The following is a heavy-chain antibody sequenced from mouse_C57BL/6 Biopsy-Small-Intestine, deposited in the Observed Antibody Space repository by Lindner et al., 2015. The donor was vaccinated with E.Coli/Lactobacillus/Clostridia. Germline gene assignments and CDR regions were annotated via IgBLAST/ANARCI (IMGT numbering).Heavy chain of an antibody. CDR2: VYPGGGYT. J-gene: IGHJ2*01. CDR3: ARQTRSYFDF. CDR1: GYTFTNYW. Sequence: VQLQESGAELVRPGTSVKMSCKASGYTFTNYWIGWAKQRPGHGLEWIGDVYPGGGYTNFNEKFKGKATLTADKSSSTAYMQFSSLTSEDSAIYYCARQTRSYFDFWGQGTTLTVSS. V-gene: IGHV1-63*01.